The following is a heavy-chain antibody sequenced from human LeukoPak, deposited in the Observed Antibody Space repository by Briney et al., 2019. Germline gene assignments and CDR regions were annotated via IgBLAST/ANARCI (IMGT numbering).Heavy chain of an antibody. J-gene: IGHJ6*02. V-gene: IGHV4-59*01. CDR3: ARDLGYCSGGSCPYYYGMDV. D-gene: IGHD2-15*01. Sequence: SETLSLTCTVSGGSISSYYWSWLRQPPGKGLEWIGYIYYSGSTNYNPSLKSRVTISVDTSKNQFSLKLSSVTAADTAVYYCARDLGYCSGGSCPYYYGMDVWGQGTTVTVSS. CDR2: IYYSGST. CDR1: GGSISSYY.